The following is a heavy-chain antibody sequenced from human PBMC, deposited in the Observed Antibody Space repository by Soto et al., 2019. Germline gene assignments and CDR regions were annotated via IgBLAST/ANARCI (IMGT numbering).Heavy chain of an antibody. CDR2: IIPIFGTA. D-gene: IGHD3-10*01. Sequence: QVQLVQSGAEVKKPGSSVKVSCKASGGTFSSYAISWVRQAPGQGLEWMGGIIPIFGTANYAQKFQGRVTITADESTGTAYMELSSLRSEDTAVYYCLSHVSGSGSYYPLYPDFAYWGQGTLVTVSS. J-gene: IGHJ4*02. CDR1: GGTFSSYA. CDR3: LSHVSGSGSYYPLYPDFAY. V-gene: IGHV1-69*01.